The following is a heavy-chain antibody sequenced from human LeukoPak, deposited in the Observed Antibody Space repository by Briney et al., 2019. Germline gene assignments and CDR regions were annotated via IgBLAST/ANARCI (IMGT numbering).Heavy chain of an antibody. Sequence: SETLSLTCTVSGGSFTSYYWSWIRQPPGKGLEWIGYIYTSGSTNYNPSLKSRVAISVDTSKNQFSLKLSSVTAADTAVYYCARLLELSMFDYWGQGTLVTVSS. D-gene: IGHD3-16*02. V-gene: IGHV4-4*09. CDR3: ARLLELSMFDY. CDR2: IYTSGST. CDR1: GGSFTSYY. J-gene: IGHJ4*02.